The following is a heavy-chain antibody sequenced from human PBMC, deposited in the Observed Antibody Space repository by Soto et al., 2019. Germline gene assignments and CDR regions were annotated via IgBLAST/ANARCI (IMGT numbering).Heavy chain of an antibody. J-gene: IGHJ6*02. CDR1: GYTFTSYG. Sequence: ASVKVSCKASGYTFTSYGISWVRQAPGEGLEWMGWISASNGNRNYAQKLQGRVTMTTDTSTSTAYMELRSLRSDDTAVYYCARDSRAVLWFGELYPYGMDVWGQGTTVTVSS. V-gene: IGHV1-18*01. CDR3: ARDSRAVLWFGELYPYGMDV. D-gene: IGHD3-10*01. CDR2: ISASNGNR.